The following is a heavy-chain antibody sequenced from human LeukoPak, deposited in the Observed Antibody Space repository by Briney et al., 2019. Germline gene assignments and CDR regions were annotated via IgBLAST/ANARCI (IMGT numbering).Heavy chain of an antibody. Sequence: GGSLRLSCAASGFTFSSYSMSWVRQAPGKGLEWVSAISGSGGSTYYADSVKGRFTISRDNSKNTLYLQMNSLRAEDTAVYYCARGPHYDILTGYCNYWGQGTLVTVSS. J-gene: IGHJ4*02. D-gene: IGHD3-9*01. CDR3: ARGPHYDILTGYCNY. CDR1: GFTFSSYS. V-gene: IGHV3-23*01. CDR2: ISGSGGST.